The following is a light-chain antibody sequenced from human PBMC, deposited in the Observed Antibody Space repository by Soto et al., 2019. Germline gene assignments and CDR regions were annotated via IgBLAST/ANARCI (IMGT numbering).Light chain of an antibody. Sequence: EIVLTQSPDTLSLSSGERATLSCRASQRISNYYLAWYHQKPGQAPMLLTYGASSRATGVPDRFSGSGSGTDFTLTISRLEPEDFAVYYCQQYGSSPLTFGGGTKVEIK. CDR1: QRISNYY. CDR3: QQYGSSPLT. J-gene: IGKJ4*01. CDR2: GAS. V-gene: IGKV3-20*01.